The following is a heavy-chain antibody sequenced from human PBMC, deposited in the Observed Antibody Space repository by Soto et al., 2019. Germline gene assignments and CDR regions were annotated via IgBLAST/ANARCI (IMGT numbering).Heavy chain of an antibody. CDR2: IYYSGRT. CDR1: GASISSGGY. D-gene: IGHD2-21*01. V-gene: IGHV4-31*03. Sequence: QVQLQESGPGLVKPSQTLSLTCTVSGASISSGGYWSWIRQHPGKGLEWIGYIYYSGRTYHNPPRDSRVXXAXDXXKNQFSLKLNSVTAADTAGYFFAGIVLGEAAQFDSWGQGTLVTVSS. J-gene: IGHJ4*02. CDR3: AGIVLGEAAQFDS.